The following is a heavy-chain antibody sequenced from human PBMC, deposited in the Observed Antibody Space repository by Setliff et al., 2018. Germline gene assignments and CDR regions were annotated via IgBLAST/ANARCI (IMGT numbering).Heavy chain of an antibody. V-gene: IGHV4-34*01. D-gene: IGHD2-2*01. CDR2: INHSGST. CDR1: GGSFSGYY. Sequence: SETLSLTCAVYGGSFSGYYWSWIRQPPGKGLEWIGEINHSGSTNYNPSLKSRVTISSDHAKNTLYLQMNSLRAEDTAVYYCARAHSSTLSVHDYWGQGTLVTVSS. CDR3: ARAHSSTLSVHDY. J-gene: IGHJ4*02.